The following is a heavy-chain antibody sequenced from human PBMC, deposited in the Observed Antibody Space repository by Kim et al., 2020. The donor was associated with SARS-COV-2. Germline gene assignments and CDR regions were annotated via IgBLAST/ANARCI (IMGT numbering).Heavy chain of an antibody. D-gene: IGHD4-17*01. CDR3: AKDVGTTAIYYFDY. J-gene: IGHJ4*02. Sequence: ADSGKGLFTISRETAKNSLYLQMNDLRAEDTALYYCAKDVGTTAIYYFDYWGQGTLVTVSS. V-gene: IGHV3-9*01.